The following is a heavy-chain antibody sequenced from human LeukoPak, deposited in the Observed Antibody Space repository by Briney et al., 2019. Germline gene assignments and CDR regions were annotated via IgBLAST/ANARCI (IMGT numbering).Heavy chain of an antibody. D-gene: IGHD2-15*01. Sequence: PSETLSLTCAVYGGSFSGYYWSWIRQPPGKGLEWIGEINHSGSTNYNPSLKSRVTISVDTSKNQFSLKLSSVTAADTAVYYCARHVENCSGGSCYSGGPFDYWGQGTLVTVSS. J-gene: IGHJ4*02. CDR3: ARHVENCSGGSCYSGGPFDY. CDR2: INHSGST. CDR1: GGSFSGYY. V-gene: IGHV4-34*01.